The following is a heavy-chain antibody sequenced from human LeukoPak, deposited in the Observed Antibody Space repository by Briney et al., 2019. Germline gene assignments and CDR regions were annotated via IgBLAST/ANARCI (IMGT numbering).Heavy chain of an antibody. D-gene: IGHD1-26*01. CDR1: GYTFTSYY. CDR3: AGVREVGAPAGSYYFDY. V-gene: IGHV1-46*01. J-gene: IGHJ4*02. Sequence: GASVKVYCKASGYTFTSYYMHWVRQAPGQGLEWMGIINPSGGSTSYAQKFQGRVTMTRDTSTSTVYMELSSLRSEDTAVYYCAGVREVGAPAGSYYFDYWGQGTLVTVSS. CDR2: INPSGGST.